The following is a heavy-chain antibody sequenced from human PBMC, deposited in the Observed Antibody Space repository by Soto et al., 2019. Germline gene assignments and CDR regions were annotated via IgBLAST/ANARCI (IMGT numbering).Heavy chain of an antibody. V-gene: IGHV4-39*01. CDR2: IYYSGST. CDR1: GGSISSSSYY. Sequence: PSETLSLTCTVSGGSISSSSYYWGWIRQPPGKGLEWIGSIYYSGSTYYNPSLKSRVTISVDTSKNQFSLKLSSVTAADTAVYYCARPVPSDSYGAFDIWGQGTMVTVSS. J-gene: IGHJ3*02. CDR3: ARPVPSDSYGAFDI. D-gene: IGHD5-18*01.